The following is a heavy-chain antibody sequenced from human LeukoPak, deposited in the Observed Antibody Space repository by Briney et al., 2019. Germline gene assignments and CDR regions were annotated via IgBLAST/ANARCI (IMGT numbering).Heavy chain of an antibody. D-gene: IGHD6-6*01. Sequence: SETLSLTCAVYGGSFSGYYWSWIRQPPGKGLEWIGEINHSGSTNYNPSLKSRVTISVDTSRNQFSLKLSSVTAADTAVYYCARGVQKIFDYWGQGTLVTVSS. J-gene: IGHJ4*02. CDR2: INHSGST. V-gene: IGHV4-34*01. CDR3: ARGVQKIFDY. CDR1: GGSFSGYY.